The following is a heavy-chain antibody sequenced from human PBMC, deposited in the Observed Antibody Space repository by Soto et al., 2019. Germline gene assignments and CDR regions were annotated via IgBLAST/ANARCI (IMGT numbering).Heavy chain of an antibody. J-gene: IGHJ4*02. D-gene: IGHD4-17*01. CDR2: IYYSGNT. CDR1: GGSISSYY. V-gene: IGHV4-59*08. CDR3: ARRYGYYFDY. Sequence: SETLSLTCTFSGGSISSYYWSLIRQPPGKGLEWIGCIYYSGNTYYNPSLKSRVTISGDTSKNQFSLKLSSVTAADTAVYYCARRYGYYFDYWGQGTLVTVS.